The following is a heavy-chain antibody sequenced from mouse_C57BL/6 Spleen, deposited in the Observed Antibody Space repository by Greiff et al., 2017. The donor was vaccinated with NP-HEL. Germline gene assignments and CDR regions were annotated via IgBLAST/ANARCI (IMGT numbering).Heavy chain of an antibody. CDR3: AREGGNGYSLDY. CDR2: IHPNSGST. Sequence: VQLQQPGAELVKPGASVKLSCKASGYTFTSYWMHWVKQRPGQGLEWIGMIHPNSGSTNYNEKFKSKATLTVDKSSSTAYRQLSSLTSEDSAVYFCAREGGNGYSLDYWGQGTTLTVSS. J-gene: IGHJ2*01. CDR1: GYTFTSYW. V-gene: IGHV1-64*01. D-gene: IGHD2-3*01.